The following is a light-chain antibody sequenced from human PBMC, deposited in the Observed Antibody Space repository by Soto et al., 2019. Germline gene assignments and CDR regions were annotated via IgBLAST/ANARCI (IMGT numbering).Light chain of an antibody. CDR2: GNI. CDR3: QSYDSSLGVSYV. Sequence: QSVLTQPASVSGSPGQSITISCTGSSSNIGAGFAVRWYQQLPGTAPKLLIYGNINRPSGVPDRFSGSKSGTSASLAISGLQSEDEADYYCQSYDSSLGVSYVFGTGTKVTVL. V-gene: IGLV1-40*01. J-gene: IGLJ1*01. CDR1: SSNIGAGFA.